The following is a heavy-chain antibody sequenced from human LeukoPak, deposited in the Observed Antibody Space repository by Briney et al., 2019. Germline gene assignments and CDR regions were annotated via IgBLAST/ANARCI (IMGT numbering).Heavy chain of an antibody. D-gene: IGHD3-16*02. V-gene: IGHV3-30-3*01. CDR3: ARAGRGPFGGVIVLSIDY. CDR2: ISYDGSNK. Sequence: GGSLRLSCAASGFTFSSYAMHWVRQAPGKGLEWVAVISYDGSNKYYADSVKGRFTISRGNSKNTLYLQMNSLRAEDTAVYYCARAGRGPFGGVIVLSIDYWGQGTLVTVSS. CDR1: GFTFSSYA. J-gene: IGHJ4*02.